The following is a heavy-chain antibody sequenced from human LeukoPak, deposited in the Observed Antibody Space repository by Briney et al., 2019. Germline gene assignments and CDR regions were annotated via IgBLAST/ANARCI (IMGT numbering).Heavy chain of an antibody. D-gene: IGHD2-15*01. CDR1: GFTFSNYW. Sequence: GGSLRLSCAASGFTFSNYWMSWVRQAPGKGLEWVANIKEDGSEKYYVDSVKGRFTISRDNAKNSLSLQVNSLSAEDTAVYYCARDGEDIVVVVAATPGPVRYAFDIWGQGTMVTVSS. V-gene: IGHV3-7*01. CDR3: ARDGEDIVVVVAATPGPVRYAFDI. J-gene: IGHJ3*02. CDR2: IKEDGSEK.